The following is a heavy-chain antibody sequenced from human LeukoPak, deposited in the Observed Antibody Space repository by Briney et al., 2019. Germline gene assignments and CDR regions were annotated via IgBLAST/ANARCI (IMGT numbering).Heavy chain of an antibody. CDR2: IYYSGST. CDR3: ARDLYYYDSSGYYYYYYGMDV. Sequence: SETLSLTRTVSGGSISSYYWSWIRQPPGKGLEWIGDIYYSGSTNYNPSLKSRVTISVDTSKNQFSLKLSSVTAADTAVYYCARDLYYYDSSGYYYYYYGMDVWGQGTTVTVSS. D-gene: IGHD3-22*01. CDR1: GGSISSYY. J-gene: IGHJ6*02. V-gene: IGHV4-59*01.